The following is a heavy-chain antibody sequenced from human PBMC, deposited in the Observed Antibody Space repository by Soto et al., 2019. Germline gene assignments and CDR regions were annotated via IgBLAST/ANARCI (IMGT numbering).Heavy chain of an antibody. Sequence: PGGSLRLSCAASGFTFSNAWMNWVRQAPGKGLEWVGRIKSKTDGGTTDYAAPVKGRFTISRDDSKNTLYLQMNSLKTEDTAVYYCTTGSTIFGVVVPSYYYGMDVWGQGTTVTVSS. D-gene: IGHD3-3*01. CDR3: TTGSTIFGVVVPSYYYGMDV. J-gene: IGHJ6*02. V-gene: IGHV3-15*07. CDR2: IKSKTDGGTT. CDR1: GFTFSNAW.